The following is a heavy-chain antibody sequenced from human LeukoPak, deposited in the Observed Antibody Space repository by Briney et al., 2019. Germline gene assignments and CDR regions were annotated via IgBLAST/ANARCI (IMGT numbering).Heavy chain of an antibody. CDR1: GFTFSSYA. D-gene: IGHD1-26*01. CDR2: IKQDGSEK. J-gene: IGHJ4*02. Sequence: PGGSLRLSCAASGFTFSSYAMSWVRQAPGKGLEWVANIKQDGSEKYYVDSVKGRFTISRDNAKNSLYLQMNSLRAEDTAVYYCARDRRGVGATPFDYWGQGTLVTVSS. V-gene: IGHV3-7*01. CDR3: ARDRRGVGATPFDY.